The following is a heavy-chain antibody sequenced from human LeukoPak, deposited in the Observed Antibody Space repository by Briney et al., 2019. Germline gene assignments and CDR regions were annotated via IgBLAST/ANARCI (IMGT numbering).Heavy chain of an antibody. CDR3: ARLVYCSGGSCYIDDY. D-gene: IGHD2-15*01. CDR1: GYTFTSYD. V-gene: IGHV1-8*01. CDR2: MNPNSGNT. J-gene: IGHJ4*02. Sequence: GASVKVSCKASGYTFTSYDINWVRQATGQGLEWMGWMNPNSGNTGYAQKFQGRVTMTRNTSISTAYMELSSLRSEDTAVYYCARLVYCSGGSCYIDDYWGQGTLVTVSS.